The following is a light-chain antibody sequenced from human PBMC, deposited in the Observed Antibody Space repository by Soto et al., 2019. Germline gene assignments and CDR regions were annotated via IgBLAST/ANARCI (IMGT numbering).Light chain of an antibody. CDR1: SSDVGAYKY. CDR3: SSYTSTSTLV. Sequence: QSALTQPASVSGSPGQSITISCTGTSSDVGAYKYVSWYQVHPGKAPKLIIYEVRSRPSVVSDRFSGSKSGNTASLTISGLQAEDEANYYCSSYTSTSTLVFGGGTKVNVL. CDR2: EVR. V-gene: IGLV2-14*01. J-gene: IGLJ3*02.